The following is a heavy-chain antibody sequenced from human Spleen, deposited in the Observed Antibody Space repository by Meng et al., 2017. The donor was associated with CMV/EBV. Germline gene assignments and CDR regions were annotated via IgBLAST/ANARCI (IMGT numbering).Heavy chain of an antibody. J-gene: IGHJ4*02. CDR2: INPNSGGT. D-gene: IGHD1-26*01. CDR3: ARYSGSYSFDY. Sequence: SCKASGYTFTGYDMHWVRQAPGQGLEWMGWINPNSGGTNYAQKFQGRVTMTRDTSISTAYMELSRLRSDDTAVYYCARYSGSYSFDYWGQGTLVTVSS. V-gene: IGHV1-2*02. CDR1: GYTFTGYD.